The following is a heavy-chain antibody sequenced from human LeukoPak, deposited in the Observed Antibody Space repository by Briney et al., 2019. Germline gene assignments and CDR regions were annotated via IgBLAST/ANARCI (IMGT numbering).Heavy chain of an antibody. V-gene: IGHV3-21*01. CDR2: ISSSSSYI. Sequence: RPGGSLRLSCAASGFTFSNYDMHWVRQAPGKGLEWVSAISSSSSYIYYADSIKGRFTISRDNAENSLYLQMNSLRAVDTAVYYCARDSVIAARPSFVGWHDWGQGTLVTVSS. CDR1: GFTFSNYD. CDR3: ARDSVIAARPSFVGWHD. J-gene: IGHJ4*02. D-gene: IGHD6-6*01.